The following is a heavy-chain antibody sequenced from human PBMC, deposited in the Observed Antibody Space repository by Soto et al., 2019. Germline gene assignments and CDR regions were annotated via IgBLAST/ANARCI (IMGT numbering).Heavy chain of an antibody. CDR1: GFTFIDYY. J-gene: IGHJ6*02. CDR2: ISSSGSTI. Sequence: GGSLRLSFAASGFTFIDYYMSWIRQAPGKALEWVSYISSSGSTIYYADSVKGRFTISRDNNKNSLYLQINSLRAEDTAVYYCARDLGYVLVVAAPGMDVWGQGTTVTVSS. V-gene: IGHV3-11*01. CDR3: ARDLGYVLVVAAPGMDV. D-gene: IGHD2-15*01.